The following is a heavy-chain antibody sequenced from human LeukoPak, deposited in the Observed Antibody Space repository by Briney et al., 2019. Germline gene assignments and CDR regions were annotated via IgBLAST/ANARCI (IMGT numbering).Heavy chain of an antibody. CDR3: ARVPRAIRYFDWLLGY. D-gene: IGHD3-9*01. Sequence: GASVKVSCKASGYTFTGYYMHWVRQAPGQGLEWMGWINPNSGGTNYAQKFQGRVPMTRDTSISTAYMELSRLRSDDTAVYYCARVPRAIRYFDWLLGYWGQGTLVTVSS. CDR1: GYTFTGYY. CDR2: INPNSGGT. V-gene: IGHV1-2*02. J-gene: IGHJ4*02.